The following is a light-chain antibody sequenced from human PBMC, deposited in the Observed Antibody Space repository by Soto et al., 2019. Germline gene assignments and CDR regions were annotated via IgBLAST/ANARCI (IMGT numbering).Light chain of an antibody. V-gene: IGKV1D-16*01. CDR1: QGISSW. CDR3: QHYNSYSEA. Sequence: DIQMTQSPSSVSASVGDRVTITCRPSQGISSWLAWYQQKPGKAPKLLIYATSTLRSGVPSRFSGSGSGTEFTLTISSLQPDDFATYYCQHYNSYSEAFGQGTKVELK. CDR2: ATS. J-gene: IGKJ1*01.